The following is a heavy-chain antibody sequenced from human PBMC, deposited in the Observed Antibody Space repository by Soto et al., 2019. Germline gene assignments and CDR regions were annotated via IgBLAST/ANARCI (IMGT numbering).Heavy chain of an antibody. CDR1: GFTFSSYS. J-gene: IGHJ6*02. Sequence: EVQLVESGGGLVKPGGSLRLSCAASGFTFSSYSMNWVRQAPGKGLEWVSSISSSSSYIYYADSVKGRFTISRDNAKNSLYLQMNSLRAEDTAVYYCARKGWDIVVVVAATHDDYYGMDVWGQGTTVTVSS. D-gene: IGHD2-15*01. V-gene: IGHV3-21*01. CDR2: ISSSSSYI. CDR3: ARKGWDIVVVVAATHDDYYGMDV.